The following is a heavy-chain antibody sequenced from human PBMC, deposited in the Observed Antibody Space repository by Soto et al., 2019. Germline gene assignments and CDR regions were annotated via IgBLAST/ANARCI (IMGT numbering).Heavy chain of an antibody. CDR2: INFNTDGT. CDR3: ARERGQQMYDGLDI. J-gene: IGHJ3*02. CDR1: GYSFIGYY. D-gene: IGHD6-13*01. V-gene: IGHV1-2*02. Sequence: ASEKVSCKASGYSFIGYYSNWVRQAPGEGLEWLGWINFNTDGTNSAQQSHGRVTMTRDPHIRTPSMELSSLRSDDTAIYYCARERGQQMYDGLDIWGQGTTVTVSS.